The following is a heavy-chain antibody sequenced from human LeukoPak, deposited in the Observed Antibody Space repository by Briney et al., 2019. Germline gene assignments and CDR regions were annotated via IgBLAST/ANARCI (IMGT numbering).Heavy chain of an antibody. V-gene: IGHV4-61*01. Sequence: SETLSLTCTVSGGSVSSGSYYWSWIRQPPGKGLEWIGYIYYSGSTNYNPSLKSRVTISVDTSKNQFSLKLSSVTAADTAVYYCARGIYGDFNDYWGQGTLVTVSS. CDR1: GGSVSSGSYY. D-gene: IGHD4-17*01. J-gene: IGHJ4*02. CDR2: IYYSGST. CDR3: ARGIYGDFNDY.